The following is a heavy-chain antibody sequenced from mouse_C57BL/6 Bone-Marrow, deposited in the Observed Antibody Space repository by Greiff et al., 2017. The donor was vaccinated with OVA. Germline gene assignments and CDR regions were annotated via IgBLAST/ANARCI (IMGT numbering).Heavy chain of an antibody. CDR3: AREWTTVEAPYYAMDY. V-gene: IGHV3-6*01. D-gene: IGHD1-1*01. J-gene: IGHJ4*01. CDR1: GYSITSGYY. CDR2: ISYDGSN. Sequence: DVQLQESGPGLVKPSQSLSLTCSVTGYSITSGYYWNWIRQFPGNKLEWMGYISYDGSNNYNPSLKNRSSITRDTSKNQFFLKLNSVTTEDTATYYCAREWTTVEAPYYAMDYWGQGTSVTVSS.